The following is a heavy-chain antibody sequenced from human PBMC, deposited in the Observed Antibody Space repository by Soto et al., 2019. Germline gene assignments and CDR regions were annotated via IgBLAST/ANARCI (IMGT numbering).Heavy chain of an antibody. CDR2: IYYSGST. CDR3: ARRPRGAATVTSVINWFDP. CDR1: GGSISSSSSY. D-gene: IGHD4-17*01. V-gene: IGHV4-39*01. Sequence: QLQLQESGPGLVKPSETLSLTCTVSGGSISSSSSYWGWIRQPLGKGLEWIGYIYYSGSTNYNPSLKSRVTISVDTSKNQFSLKLYSVTAADTAVYYCARRPRGAATVTSVINWFDPWGQGALVTVSS. J-gene: IGHJ5*02.